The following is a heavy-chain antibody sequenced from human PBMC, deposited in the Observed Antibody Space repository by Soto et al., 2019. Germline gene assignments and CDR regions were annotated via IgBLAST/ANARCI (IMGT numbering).Heavy chain of an antibody. CDR1: GYTFTGYY. D-gene: IGHD2-2*01. J-gene: IGHJ5*02. CDR2: INPNTGGT. CDR3: ARGGYQLLVWFDP. Sequence: ASVNVSCKASGYTFTGYYMHWVRQAPGQGLEWMGWINPNTGGTNYAQKFQGRVTMTRDTSVSTAYMELSSLRSDDTAMYYCARGGYQLLVWFDPWGQGTLVTVSS. V-gene: IGHV1-2*02.